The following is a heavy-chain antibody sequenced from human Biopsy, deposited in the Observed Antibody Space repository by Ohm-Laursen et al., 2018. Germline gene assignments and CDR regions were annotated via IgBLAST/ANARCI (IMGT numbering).Heavy chain of an antibody. CDR2: INQAGTT. D-gene: IGHD2-15*01. CDR1: GKTFSDYQ. J-gene: IGHJ4*02. Sequence: PSDTLSLTCAVFGKTFSDYQWSWIRQPPGKGLEWIGQINQAGTTNYNPSLKSRVSISADASKYEFSLRLTSVTAAATAVYLCGNEVHGRDYWGLGAQVTVSS. CDR3: GNEVHGRDY. V-gene: IGHV4-34*08.